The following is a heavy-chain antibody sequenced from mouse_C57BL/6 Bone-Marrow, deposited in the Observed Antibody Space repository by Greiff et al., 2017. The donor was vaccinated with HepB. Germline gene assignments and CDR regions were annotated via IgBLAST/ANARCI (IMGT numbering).Heavy chain of an antibody. V-gene: IGHV1-19*01. CDR1: GYTFTDYY. CDR2: INPYNGGT. D-gene: IGHD1-1*01. J-gene: IGHJ2*01. Sequence: EVQLQQSGPVLVKPGASVKMSCKASGYTFTDYYMNWVKQSHGKSLEWIGVINPYNGGTSYNQKFKGKATLTVDKSSSTAYMELNSLTSEDSAVYYCARCRGKTYYGSKDYWGQGTTLTVSS. CDR3: ARCRGKTYYGSKDY.